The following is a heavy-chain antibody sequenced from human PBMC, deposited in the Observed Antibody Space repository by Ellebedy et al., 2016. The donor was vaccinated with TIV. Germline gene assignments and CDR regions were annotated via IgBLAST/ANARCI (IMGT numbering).Heavy chain of an antibody. D-gene: IGHD1-26*01. CDR1: GLTFSDHY. J-gene: IGHJ4*02. V-gene: IGHV3-72*01. CDR3: ARIGYSAAEFDF. CDR2: IGNKPNTFTT. Sequence: GESLKISCVASGLTFSDHYMDWVRQAPGKGMEWLGRIGNKPNTFTTQYAASVKDRITISRYDSKNSLYLQMNTLKTEDTAIYYCARIGYSAAEFDFWGQGTLVTVSS.